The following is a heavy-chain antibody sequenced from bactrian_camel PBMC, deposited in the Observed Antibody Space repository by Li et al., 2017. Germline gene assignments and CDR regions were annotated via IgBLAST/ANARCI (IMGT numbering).Heavy chain of an antibody. CDR2: ISGGGSIT. CDR1: AFTLDGSD. D-gene: IGHD7*01. Sequence: DVQLVESGGGSVQSGGSLRLSCATSAFTLDGSDMGWYRQAPGKEREGVAAISGGGSITYYTDSVKGRFTISQDNAENTVYLQMNNLKPEDTAMYYCAADTPERQECYSGSWHTAILSARSTSFEPTYWGQGTQVTVS. J-gene: IGHJ4*01. V-gene: IGHV3S40*01. CDR3: AADTPERQECYSGSWHTAILSARSTSFEPTY.